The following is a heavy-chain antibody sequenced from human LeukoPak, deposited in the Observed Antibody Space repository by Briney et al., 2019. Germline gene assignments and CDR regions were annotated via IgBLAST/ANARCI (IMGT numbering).Heavy chain of an antibody. J-gene: IGHJ4*02. Sequence: SETLSLTCTVSGGSMNGNYWSWIRQPPGKGLEWIGYIYYSGSTNYNPSLKSRVTISVDTSKNQFSLQLSSVTAADTAVYYCARGDSSSWSFKIWGQGTLVTVSS. CDR1: GGSMNGNY. V-gene: IGHV4-59*12. CDR3: ARGDSSSWSFKI. CDR2: IYYSGST. D-gene: IGHD6-13*01.